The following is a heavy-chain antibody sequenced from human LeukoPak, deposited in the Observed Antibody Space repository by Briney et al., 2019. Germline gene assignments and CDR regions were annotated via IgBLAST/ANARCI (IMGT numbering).Heavy chain of an antibody. Sequence: GGSLRLSCAASGFTFSSYSMNWVRQAPGKGLEWVSSISSSSSYIYYADSVKGRFTISRDNAKNSLYLQMNSLRAEDTAVYYCARKDYYDSSGYYPGYWGQGTLVTVSS. J-gene: IGHJ4*02. D-gene: IGHD3-22*01. CDR3: ARKDYYDSSGYYPGY. CDR2: ISSSSSYI. CDR1: GFTFSSYS. V-gene: IGHV3-21*01.